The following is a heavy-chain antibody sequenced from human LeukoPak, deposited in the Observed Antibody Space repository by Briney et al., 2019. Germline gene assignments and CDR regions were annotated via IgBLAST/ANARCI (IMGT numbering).Heavy chain of an antibody. CDR1: GGTFSSYA. V-gene: IGHV1-69*06. CDR2: IIPIFGTA. D-gene: IGHD5-18*01. J-gene: IGHJ4*02. Sequence: ASVKVSCKASGGTFSSYAISWVRQAPGQGLEWMGRIIPIFGTANHAQKFQGRVTITADKSTSTAYMELSSLRSEDTAVYYCARPGTAMGHTFDYWGQGTLVTVSS. CDR3: ARPGTAMGHTFDY.